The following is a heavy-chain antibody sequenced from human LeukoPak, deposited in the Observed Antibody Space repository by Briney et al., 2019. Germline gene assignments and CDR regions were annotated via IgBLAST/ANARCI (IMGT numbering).Heavy chain of an antibody. J-gene: IGHJ4*02. Sequence: GGSLRLSCAASGFTFSSYGMHWVRQAPGKGLEWVAFIRNDGSNKYYADSVKGRFTISRDNSKNTLYLQMNSLRAEDTAVYYCAKDGGYSSGWSASFDYWGQGTLVTVSS. D-gene: IGHD6-19*01. V-gene: IGHV3-30*02. CDR2: IRNDGSNK. CDR1: GFTFSSYG. CDR3: AKDGGYSSGWSASFDY.